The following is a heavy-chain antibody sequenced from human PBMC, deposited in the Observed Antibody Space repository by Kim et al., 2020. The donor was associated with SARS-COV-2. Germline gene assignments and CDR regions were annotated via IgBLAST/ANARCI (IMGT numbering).Heavy chain of an antibody. Sequence: SETLSLTCTVSCGSISSYYWSWIRQPPGKGLEWIGYIYYSGSTNYNPSLKSRVTISVDTSKNQFSLKLSSVTAADTAVYYCATDNGYSYGLPGGMDVWGQGTTVTVYS. J-gene: IGHJ6*02. D-gene: IGHD5-18*01. CDR1: CGSISSYY. CDR2: IYYSGST. CDR3: ATDNGYSYGLPGGMDV. V-gene: IGHV4-59*01.